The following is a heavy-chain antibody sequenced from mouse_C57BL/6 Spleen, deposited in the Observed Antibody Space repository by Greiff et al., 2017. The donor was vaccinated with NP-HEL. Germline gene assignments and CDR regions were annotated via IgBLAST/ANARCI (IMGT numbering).Heavy chain of an antibody. V-gene: IGHV1-50*01. CDR1: GYTFTSYW. Sequence: QVQLQQPGAELVKPGASVKLSCKASGYTFTSYWMQWVKQRPGQGLEWIGEIDPSDSYTNYNQKFKGKATLTVDTSSSTAYMQLSSLTSEDSAVYYCARSKDYDGVDYYAMDYWGQGTSVTVSS. D-gene: IGHD2-4*01. J-gene: IGHJ4*01. CDR2: IDPSDSYT. CDR3: ARSKDYDGVDYYAMDY.